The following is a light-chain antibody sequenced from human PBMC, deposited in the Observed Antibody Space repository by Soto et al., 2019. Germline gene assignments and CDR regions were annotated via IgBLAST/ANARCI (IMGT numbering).Light chain of an antibody. CDR3: QQRTDRPPWT. Sequence: EIVLTQSPDTLSLSPGERATLCCSASQSIGLAIAWYQHKPGQAPRLLIFDASQRATGIPARFRGSGSGTDFTLSISSLEPEDFAVYYCQQRTDRPPWTFGQGTKVDI. CDR1: QSIGLA. J-gene: IGKJ1*01. V-gene: IGKV3-11*01. CDR2: DAS.